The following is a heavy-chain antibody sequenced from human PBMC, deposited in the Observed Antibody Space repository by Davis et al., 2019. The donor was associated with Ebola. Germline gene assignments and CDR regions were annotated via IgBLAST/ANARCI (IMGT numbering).Heavy chain of an antibody. D-gene: IGHD3-16*01. J-gene: IGHJ4*02. CDR1: GASFDRTTYY. CDR2: IFYTGDT. Sequence: GSLRLSCTVSGASFDRTTYYWGWIRQAPGKGLEWIGSIFYTGDTFYSPSLKSRVTISVDTSKNQFSLRLRSVTASDSAVYYCARPKFGNVFDYWGQGTLVTVSS. V-gene: IGHV4-39*01. CDR3: ARPKFGNVFDY.